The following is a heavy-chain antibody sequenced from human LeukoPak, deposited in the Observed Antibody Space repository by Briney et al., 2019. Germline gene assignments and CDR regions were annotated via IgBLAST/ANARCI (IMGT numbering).Heavy chain of an antibody. CDR2: INPNSGGT. Sequence: ASVKVSCKASGYTFTGHYMHWVRQAPGQGLEWMGWINPNSGGTNYAQDFHGRVTMTRDTSISTAYMELSRLRSDDTAVYYCARAGDSGNLAWGQGTLVTVSS. J-gene: IGHJ5*02. V-gene: IGHV1-2*02. CDR3: ARAGDSGNLA. D-gene: IGHD1-26*01. CDR1: GYTFTGHY.